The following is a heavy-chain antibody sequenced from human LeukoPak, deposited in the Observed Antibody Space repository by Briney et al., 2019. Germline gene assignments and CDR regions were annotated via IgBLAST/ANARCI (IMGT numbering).Heavy chain of an antibody. CDR1: GYTFTSYC. Sequence: ASVKVSCKASGYTFTSYCMHWVRQAPGQGREWMGIINPSGSSTSYAQKFQGRVTMTRDTSTSTVYMELSSLRSEDTAVYYCARDTMVRGVICYGMDVWGQGTTVTVSS. CDR2: INPSGSST. V-gene: IGHV1-46*01. D-gene: IGHD3-10*01. J-gene: IGHJ6*02. CDR3: ARDTMVRGVICYGMDV.